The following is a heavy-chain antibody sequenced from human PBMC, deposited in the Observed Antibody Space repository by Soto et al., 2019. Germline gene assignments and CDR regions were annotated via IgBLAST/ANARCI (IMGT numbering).Heavy chain of an antibody. Sequence: GALRLSCAASGFTFSTYAMSWVRQAPGKGLEWVSAINAGRGSAFYADSVKGRFTISRDDSKNTLYLQMNSLRVEDTAVYYCAKDRAAHWFDPWGQGNLVTVSS. V-gene: IGHV3-23*01. CDR1: GFTFSTYA. J-gene: IGHJ5*02. CDR2: INAGRGSA. CDR3: AKDRAAHWFDP. D-gene: IGHD6-6*01.